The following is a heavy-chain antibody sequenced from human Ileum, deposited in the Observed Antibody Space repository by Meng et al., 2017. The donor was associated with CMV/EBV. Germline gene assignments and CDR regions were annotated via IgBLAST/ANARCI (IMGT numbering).Heavy chain of an antibody. V-gene: IGHV4-31*03. D-gene: IGHD3-16*01. CDR3: ARYSNLYTSSAGRFDP. Sequence: LRLSCTVSGGSISGGSYWWSWVRQPPGKGLEWIGYISNTENTYYHASLRSRVVIALDPSKNRFSLRLTSVTAADTGVYFCARYSNLYTSSAGRFDPWGQGTLVTVSS. J-gene: IGHJ5*02. CDR2: ISNTENT. CDR1: GGSISGGSYW.